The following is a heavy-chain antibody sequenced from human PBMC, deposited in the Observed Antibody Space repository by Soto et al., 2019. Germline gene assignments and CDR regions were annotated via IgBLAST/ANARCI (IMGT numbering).Heavy chain of an antibody. CDR3: ARAYLRFTPDY. CDR1: GFTFTSSA. Sequence: SVKVSCKASGFTFTSSAVQWVRQARGQRLEWIGWIVVGSGNTNYAQKFQERVTITRDMSTSTAYMELNSLRAEDTAVYYCARAYLRFTPDYWGQGTLVTVSS. D-gene: IGHD3-16*01. CDR2: IVVGSGNT. J-gene: IGHJ4*02. V-gene: IGHV1-58*01.